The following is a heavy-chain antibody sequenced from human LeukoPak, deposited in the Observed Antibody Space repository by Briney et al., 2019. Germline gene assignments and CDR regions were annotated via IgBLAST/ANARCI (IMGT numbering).Heavy chain of an antibody. J-gene: IGHJ4*02. D-gene: IGHD4-17*01. CDR2: IYYSGST. Sequence: PSETLSLTCAVSGGSITSYYWSWIRQPPGKGLEWIGYIYYSGSTNYNPSLKSRVTISVDPSRTHFSLKLSSVTAADTAVYYCARGYGDYYFDYWGQGTLVTVSS. CDR3: ARGYGDYYFDY. V-gene: IGHV4-59*01. CDR1: GGSITSYY.